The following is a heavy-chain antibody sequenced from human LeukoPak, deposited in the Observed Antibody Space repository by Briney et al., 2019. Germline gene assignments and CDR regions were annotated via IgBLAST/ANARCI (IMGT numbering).Heavy chain of an antibody. Sequence: SETLSLTCTVSGGSISSYYWSWIRQPPGKGLEWIGYIYYSGSTNYNPSLKSRVTILVDTSKNQFSLKVNSVTAADTAVYYCARVFDSGSQAYFYYMDVWGKGTTVTIFS. CDR3: ARVFDSGSQAYFYYMDV. CDR1: GGSISSYY. V-gene: IGHV4-59*08. D-gene: IGHD3-10*01. CDR2: IYYSGST. J-gene: IGHJ6*03.